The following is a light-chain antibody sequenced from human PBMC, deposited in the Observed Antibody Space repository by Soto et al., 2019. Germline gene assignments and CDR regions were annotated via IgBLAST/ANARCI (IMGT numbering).Light chain of an antibody. Sequence: QSALTQPASVSGSPGQSITISCTGTNTDVGGYNYVSWYQQHPGKVPKLLIYEVSRRPSGVSTRFSASKSGNTASLTISGLQAEDEADYYCCSYTGRITYVFGTGTKLTVL. CDR2: EVS. V-gene: IGLV2-14*01. J-gene: IGLJ1*01. CDR1: NTDVGGYNY. CDR3: CSYTGRITYV.